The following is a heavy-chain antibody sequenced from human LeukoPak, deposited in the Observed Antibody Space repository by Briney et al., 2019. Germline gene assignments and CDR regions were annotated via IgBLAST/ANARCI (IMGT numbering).Heavy chain of an antibody. CDR3: ARDLVVPAATAALYYYYGMDV. V-gene: IGHV3-53*01. CDR1: GFTVSSNY. D-gene: IGHD2-2*01. Sequence: GGSLRLSCAASGFTVSSNYMSWVRQAPWKGLEWVSVIYSGGSTYYADSVKGRFTISRDNSKNTLYLQMNSLRAEDTAVYYCARDLVVPAATAALYYYYGMDVWGKGTTVTVSS. J-gene: IGHJ6*04. CDR2: IYSGGST.